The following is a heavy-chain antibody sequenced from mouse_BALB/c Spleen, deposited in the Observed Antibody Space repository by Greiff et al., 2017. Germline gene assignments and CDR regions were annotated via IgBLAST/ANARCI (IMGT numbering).Heavy chain of an antibody. CDR1: GFTFSSYA. D-gene: IGHD1-1*01. J-gene: IGHJ2*01. Sequence: EVKLMESGGGLVKPGGSLKLSCAASGFTFSSYAMSWVRQSPEKRLEWVAEISSGGSYTYYPDTVTGRFTISRDNAKNTLYLEMSSLRSEDTAMYYFARDGTTVVASFDYWGQGTTLTVSS. CDR3: ARDGTTVVASFDY. V-gene: IGHV5-9-4*01. CDR2: ISSGGSYT.